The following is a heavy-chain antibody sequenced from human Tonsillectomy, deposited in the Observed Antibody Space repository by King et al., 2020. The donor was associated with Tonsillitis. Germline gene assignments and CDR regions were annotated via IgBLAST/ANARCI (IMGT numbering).Heavy chain of an antibody. V-gene: IGHV4-59*01. D-gene: IGHD1-1*01. CDR3: AREDNYYFDY. CDR1: GGSISSYY. CDR2: IYYSGST. J-gene: IGHJ4*02. Sequence: QLQESGPGLVKPSETLSLTCTVSGGSISSYYWSWIRQPPGQGLEWIGYIYYSGSTNYNPSLKRRVTISVDTSKNQFSLKLSSVTAADTAVYYCAREDNYYFDYWGQGTLVTVSS.